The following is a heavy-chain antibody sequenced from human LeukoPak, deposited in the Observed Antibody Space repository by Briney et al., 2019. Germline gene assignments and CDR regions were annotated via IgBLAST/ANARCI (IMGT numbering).Heavy chain of an antibody. Sequence: SVKVSCKASGGTFSSYGISWVRQAPGQGLEWMGGIIPIFGTANYAQKFQGRVTMTRDTSTSTVYMELSSPRSEDTAVYYCARDDSSGYYSNYFDYWGQGTLVTVSS. CDR2: IIPIFGTA. D-gene: IGHD3-22*01. CDR1: GGTFSSYG. J-gene: IGHJ4*02. V-gene: IGHV1-69*05. CDR3: ARDDSSGYYSNYFDY.